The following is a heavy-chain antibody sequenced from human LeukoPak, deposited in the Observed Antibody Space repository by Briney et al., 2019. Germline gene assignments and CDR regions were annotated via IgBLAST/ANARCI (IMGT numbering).Heavy chain of an antibody. CDR2: FHPEHGET. CDR1: GYTLTELS. Sequence: ASVKVSCKASGYTLTELSIHWVRQAPGKGLEWMGGFHPEHGETIYAQKFQDRVTMTEDTSTDTAYMELSSLRSEDTAVYYCATSQRSTMIIVVHPGGLDYWGQGTLVTVSS. V-gene: IGHV1-24*01. J-gene: IGHJ4*02. CDR3: ATSQRSTMIIVVHPGGLDY. D-gene: IGHD3-22*01.